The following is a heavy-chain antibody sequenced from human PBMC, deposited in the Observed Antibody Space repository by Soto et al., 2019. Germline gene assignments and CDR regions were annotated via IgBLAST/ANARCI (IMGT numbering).Heavy chain of an antibody. V-gene: IGHV2-5*02. CDR1: GFSLSTSGVG. J-gene: IGHJ5*02. CDR2: IYWDDDK. CDR3: AHRRATGGVRRFDP. Sequence: SGPTLGEPTQTLTLTCTFSGFSLSTSGVGVGWIRQPPGKALGWLALIYWDDDKRYSPSLKSRLTITKDTSKNQVVLTMTNMDPVDTATYYCAHRRATGGVRRFDPWGQGTLVTVSS. D-gene: IGHD3-10*01.